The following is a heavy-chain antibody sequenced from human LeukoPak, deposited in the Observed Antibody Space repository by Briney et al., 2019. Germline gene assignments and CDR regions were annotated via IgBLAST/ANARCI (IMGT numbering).Heavy chain of an antibody. D-gene: IGHD6-13*01. V-gene: IGHV4-4*07. CDR3: AMGRAYSSSWLSWFDR. J-gene: IGHJ5*02. CDR1: GGSISSYY. Sequence: PSETLSLTCTVSGGSISSYYWSWFRQPAGKGLEWIGRIFTSGSTNYNPSLKSRVTMSVDTSKNQFSLTLSSVTARDTAVYYCAMGRAYSSSWLSWFDRWGPGTLVTVS. CDR2: IFTSGST.